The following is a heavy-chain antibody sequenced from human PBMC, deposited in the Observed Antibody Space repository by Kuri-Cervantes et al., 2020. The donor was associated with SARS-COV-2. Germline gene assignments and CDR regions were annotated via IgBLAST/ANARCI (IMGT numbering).Heavy chain of an antibody. V-gene: IGHV3-30-3*02. CDR1: GFTFSSYA. CDR2: ISYDGSNK. CDR3: AGIYGDYDLDY. J-gene: IGHJ4*02. Sequence: LSLTCVASGFTFSSYAMHWVRQAPGKGLEWVAVISYDGSNKYYADSVKGRFTISRDNSKNTLYLQMNSLRAEDTAVYYCAGIYGDYDLDYWGQGTLVTVSS. D-gene: IGHD4-17*01.